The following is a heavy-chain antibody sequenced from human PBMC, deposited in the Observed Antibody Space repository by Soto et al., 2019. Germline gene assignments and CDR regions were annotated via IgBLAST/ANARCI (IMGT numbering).Heavy chain of an antibody. V-gene: IGHV1-18*04. Sequence: ASVKVSCKASGYTFTSYGISWVRQAPGQGLEWMGWSSAYNGNTNYAQKLQGRDTMTTDTSTSTAYMELESLRFDDTAVDYCARVRPGRQGFDYWGQGTLVTVSS. CDR3: ARVRPGRQGFDY. CDR1: GYTFTSYG. D-gene: IGHD3-10*01. CDR2: SSAYNGNT. J-gene: IGHJ4*02.